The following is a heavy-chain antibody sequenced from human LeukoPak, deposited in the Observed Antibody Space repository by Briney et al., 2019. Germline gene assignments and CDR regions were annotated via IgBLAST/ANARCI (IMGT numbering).Heavy chain of an antibody. Sequence: GGSLRLSCAASGFTFSSYWMNWVRQAPGEGLEWVAKIKQDGSGKYYVDSVRGRFTLSRDNAKNSLYLQMNSLTAEDTAVYYCVRGRRLDSGYEYYFDYWGQGTLVTVSS. CDR3: VRGRRLDSGYEYYFDY. D-gene: IGHD5-12*01. CDR2: IKQDGSGK. CDR1: GFTFSSYW. J-gene: IGHJ4*02. V-gene: IGHV3-7*01.